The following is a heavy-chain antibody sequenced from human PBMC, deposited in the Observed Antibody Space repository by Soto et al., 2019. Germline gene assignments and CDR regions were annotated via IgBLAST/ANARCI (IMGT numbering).Heavy chain of an antibody. CDR3: ARDPREYSSSWYNWFDP. Sequence: QEQLVQSGAEVKKPGASVKVSCKASGGTFSSYAISWVRQAPGQGLEWMGGIIPIFGTANYAQKFQGRVTITADESTSTAYMELSSLRSEDTAVYYCARDPREYSSSWYNWFDPWGQGTLVTVSS. J-gene: IGHJ5*02. CDR1: GGTFSSYA. D-gene: IGHD6-13*01. CDR2: IIPIFGTA. V-gene: IGHV1-69*01.